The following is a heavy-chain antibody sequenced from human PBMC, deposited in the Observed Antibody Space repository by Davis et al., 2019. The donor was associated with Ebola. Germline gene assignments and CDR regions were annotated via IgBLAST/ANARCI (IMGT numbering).Heavy chain of an antibody. CDR3: VKSGLSFGVVKYHYGMDV. CDR2: FGTGGDT. V-gene: IGHV3-23*01. D-gene: IGHD3-3*01. J-gene: IGHJ6*04. CDR1: GFTFSTYS. Sequence: GESLKISCAASGFTFSTYSMSWVRQAPGRGLEWVSTFGTGGDTYYADSVKGRFAISRDNSRGTLYLQMNSLRVEDSAIYYCVKSGLSFGVVKYHYGMDVWGKGTTVTVSS.